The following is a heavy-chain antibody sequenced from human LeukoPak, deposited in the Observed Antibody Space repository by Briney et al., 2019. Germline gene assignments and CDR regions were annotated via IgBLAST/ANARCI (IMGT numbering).Heavy chain of an antibody. CDR2: IYYSGST. J-gene: IGHJ4*02. CDR1: GGSISSGGYY. V-gene: IGHV4-31*01. Sequence: SETLSLTCTVSGGSISSGGYYWSWIRQHPGKGLEWIGYIYYSGSTYYNPSLKSQVTISVDTSKNQFSLKLSSVTAADTAVYYCARDRDGSHDYWGQGTLVTVSS. D-gene: IGHD5-24*01. CDR3: ARDRDGSHDY.